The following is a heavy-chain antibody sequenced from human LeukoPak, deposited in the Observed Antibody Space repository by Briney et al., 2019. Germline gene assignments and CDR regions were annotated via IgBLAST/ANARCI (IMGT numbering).Heavy chain of an antibody. CDR1: GGSISSGDYY. V-gene: IGHV4-30-4*01. D-gene: IGHD2-2*01. CDR3: ARGAIVVVPAATNWFDP. Sequence: SETLSLTCTVSGGSISSGDYYWSWIRQPPGKGLEWIGYIYYSGSTYYNPSLKSRVTISVDTSKNQFSLKLSSVTAADTAVYYCARGAIVVVPAATNWFDPWGQGTLVTVSS. CDR2: IYYSGST. J-gene: IGHJ5*02.